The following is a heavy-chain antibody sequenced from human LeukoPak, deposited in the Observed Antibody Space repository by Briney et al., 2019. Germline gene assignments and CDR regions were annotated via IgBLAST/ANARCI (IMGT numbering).Heavy chain of an antibody. J-gene: IGHJ5*02. Sequence: SQTLSLTCAISGDSVSSNSAAWNWIRQSPSRGLEWLGRTYYRSKWYNDYAVSVKSRITINPDTSKNQFSLQLNFVTPEDTAVYYCARGIPYNYDTSYLKFDPWGQGTLITVSS. CDR2: TYYRSKWYN. CDR1: GDSVSSNSAA. D-gene: IGHD3-22*01. V-gene: IGHV6-1*01. CDR3: ARGIPYNYDTSYLKFDP.